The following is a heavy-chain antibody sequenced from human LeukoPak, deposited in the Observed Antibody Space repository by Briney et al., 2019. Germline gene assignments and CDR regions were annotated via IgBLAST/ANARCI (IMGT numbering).Heavy chain of an antibody. D-gene: IGHD4-17*01. J-gene: IGHJ4*02. CDR1: GYTFTSYA. V-gene: IGHV1-18*01. CDR2: ISAYNGNT. Sequence: ASVKVSCKASGYTFTSYAMNWVRQAPGQGLEWMGWISAYNGNTNYAQKLQGRVTMTTDTSTSTAYMELRSLRSDDTAVYYCARELYGDDPTVVDYWGQGTLVTVSS. CDR3: ARELYGDDPTVVDY.